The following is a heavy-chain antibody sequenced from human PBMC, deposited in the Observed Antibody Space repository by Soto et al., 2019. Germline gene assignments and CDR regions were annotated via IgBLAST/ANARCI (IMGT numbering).Heavy chain of an antibody. CDR3: ARGGHFDILTGYPFDP. J-gene: IGHJ5*02. CDR1: GGSISSGDYF. V-gene: IGHV4-30-4*01. Sequence: QVQLQESGPRLVKPSQTLSLTCTVSGGSISSGDYFWTWIRQPPGKGLEFVGYISYTGDTHYNPSLKSRLTLSVDMSKNQFSLNLSSVTAADTAVYYCARGGHFDILTGYPFDPWGQGILVTVSS. CDR2: ISYTGDT. D-gene: IGHD3-9*01.